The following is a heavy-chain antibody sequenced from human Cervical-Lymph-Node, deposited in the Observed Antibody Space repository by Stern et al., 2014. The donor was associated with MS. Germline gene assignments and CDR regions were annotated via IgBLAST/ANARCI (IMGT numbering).Heavy chain of an antibody. CDR1: GDSISRGGYF. V-gene: IGHV4-30-2*01. CDR2: IYHTGSP. CDR3: AGEPYANNWLDP. D-gene: IGHD4-17*01. J-gene: IGHJ5*02. Sequence: QVQLQESGSGLVKPSQTLSLTCTVSGDSISRGGYFWNWIRQPPGKGLEWIGYIYHTGSPYYSPSLKSRVTILLDRSKNQFSLRLTSVTAADKAFYFCAGEPYANNWLDPWGQGILVTVAS.